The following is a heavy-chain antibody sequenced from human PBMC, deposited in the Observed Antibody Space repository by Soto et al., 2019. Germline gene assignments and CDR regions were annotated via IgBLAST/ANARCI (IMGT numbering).Heavy chain of an antibody. CDR2: IFYSGGT. V-gene: IGHV4-39*01. D-gene: IGHD3-10*01. CDR3: ARRSYGSGVDL. CDR1: GGPISSSGHY. Sequence: PSETLSLTCTVSGGPISSSGHYWGWIRQTPGKGLEWIGNIFYSGGTHYNASFRSRVSISVDSSKNQLSLKVTSVTAADTAVYYCARRSYGSGVDLWGRGTLVTVSS. J-gene: IGHJ5*02.